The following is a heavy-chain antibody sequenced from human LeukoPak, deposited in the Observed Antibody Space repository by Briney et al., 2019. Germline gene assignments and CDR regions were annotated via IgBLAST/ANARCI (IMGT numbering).Heavy chain of an antibody. CDR2: IYYSGST. CDR3: ARVVNYDSSGYYHYYFDY. D-gene: IGHD3-22*01. CDR1: GGSISYYY. Sequence: SETLSLTCTVSGGSISYYYWSWIRQPPGKGLEWIGYIYYSGSTNYNPSLKSRVTISVDTSKNQFSLKLSSVTAADTAVYYCARVVNYDSSGYYHYYFDYWGQGTLVTVSS. J-gene: IGHJ4*02. V-gene: IGHV4-59*01.